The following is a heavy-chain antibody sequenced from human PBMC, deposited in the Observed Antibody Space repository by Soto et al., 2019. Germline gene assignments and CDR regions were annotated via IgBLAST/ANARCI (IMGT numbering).Heavy chain of an antibody. CDR3: ARDLGYCSGGSCRNWFDP. Sequence: GASVKVSCKASGYTFTSYGISWVRQAPGQGVEWMGWISAYNGNTNYAQKLQGRVTMTTDTSTSTAYMELRSLRSDDTAVYYCARDLGYCSGGSCRNWFDPWGQGTLVTVSS. CDR1: GYTFTSYG. D-gene: IGHD2-15*01. CDR2: ISAYNGNT. J-gene: IGHJ5*02. V-gene: IGHV1-18*04.